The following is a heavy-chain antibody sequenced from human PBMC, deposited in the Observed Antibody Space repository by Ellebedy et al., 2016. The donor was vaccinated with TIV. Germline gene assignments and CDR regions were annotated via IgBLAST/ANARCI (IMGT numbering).Heavy chain of an antibody. J-gene: IGHJ4*02. D-gene: IGHD5-12*01. CDR3: TIRVPYGGYEQ. V-gene: IGHV3-53*01. Sequence: GESLKISCAVSGFAVSNNYMSWVRQAPGKGLEWVSVIYKGGTIYYADSVKGRFTISRDNAKNSFYLQMSSLRPEDTAIYYCTIRVPYGGYEQWGQGTLVTVSS. CDR1: GFAVSNNY. CDR2: IYKGGTI.